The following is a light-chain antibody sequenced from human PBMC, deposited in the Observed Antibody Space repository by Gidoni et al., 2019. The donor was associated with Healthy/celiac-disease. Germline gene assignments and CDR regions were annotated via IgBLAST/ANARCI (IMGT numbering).Light chain of an antibody. V-gene: IGLV1-40*01. Sequence: QSVLTQPPSVSGAQGQRVTISCTGSSSNIGAGYDVHWYQQLPGTSPKLLIYGNNNRPSGVPDRFSVSKSGTSASLAITGLQAEDGAAYFCQSYDNSLSGPVVFGGGTELTVL. J-gene: IGLJ2*01. CDR2: GNN. CDR1: SSNIGAGYD. CDR3: QSYDNSLSGPVV.